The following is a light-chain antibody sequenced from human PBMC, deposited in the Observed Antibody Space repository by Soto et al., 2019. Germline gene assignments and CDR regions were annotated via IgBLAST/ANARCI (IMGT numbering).Light chain of an antibody. CDR1: QSVSGSY. CDR2: GAS. Sequence: EIVLMQSPGTLSLSPGERATLSCRASQSVSGSYLAWYQQKPGQAPRLLIYGASSRATGIPDRFSGSGSGTDFTLTISRLEPEEFAVYYCQKYGSSPITVGKGTRLVIK. J-gene: IGKJ5*01. V-gene: IGKV3-20*01. CDR3: QKYGSSPIT.